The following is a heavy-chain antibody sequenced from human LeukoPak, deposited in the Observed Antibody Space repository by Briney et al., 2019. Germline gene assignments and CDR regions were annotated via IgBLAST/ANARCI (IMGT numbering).Heavy chain of an antibody. V-gene: IGHV1-69*01. CDR3: ARETISVFGVVISPLDY. J-gene: IGHJ4*02. D-gene: IGHD3-3*01. CDR1: GGTFSSYA. Sequence: SVKVSCKASGGTFSSYAISWVRQAPGQGLEWMGGIIPIFGTTNYAQKFQGRVTITADESTSTAYMELSSLRSEDTAVYYCARETISVFGVVISPLDYWGQGTLVTVSS. CDR2: IIPIFGTT.